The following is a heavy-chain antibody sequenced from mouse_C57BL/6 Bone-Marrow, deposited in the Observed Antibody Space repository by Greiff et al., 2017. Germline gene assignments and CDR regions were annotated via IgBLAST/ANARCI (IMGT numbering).Heavy chain of an antibody. D-gene: IGHD2-1*01. CDR3: ARAPYGNYDWYFDV. J-gene: IGHJ1*03. CDR1: GYTFTSYW. Sequence: QVQLQQPGAELVRPGSSVKLSCKASGYTFTSYWMDWVKQRPGQGLEWIGNIYPSDSETHYNQKFKDKATLTVDKSSSTAYMQLSSLTSEDSAVYYCARAPYGNYDWYFDVWGTGTTVTVSS. CDR2: IYPSDSET. V-gene: IGHV1-61*01.